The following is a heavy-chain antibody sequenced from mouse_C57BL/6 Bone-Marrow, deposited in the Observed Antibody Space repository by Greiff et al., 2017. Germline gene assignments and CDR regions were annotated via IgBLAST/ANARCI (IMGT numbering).Heavy chain of an antibody. V-gene: IGHV1-55*01. CDR2: IYPGSGST. CDR1: GYTFTSYW. J-gene: IGHJ1*03. Sequence: QVQLQQPGAELVKPGASVKMSCKASGYTFTSYWITWVKQRPGQGLEWIGDIYPGSGSTNYNEKFKSKATLTVDTSSSTAYMQLISLTSDDSAVYYCARWLPWYFDVWGTGTTVTVSS. D-gene: IGHD1-2*01. CDR3: ARWLPWYFDV.